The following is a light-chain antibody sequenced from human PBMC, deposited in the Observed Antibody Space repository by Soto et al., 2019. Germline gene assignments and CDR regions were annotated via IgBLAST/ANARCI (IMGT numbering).Light chain of an antibody. CDR1: QSVSSSY. CDR2: GAT. CDR3: QQYGSLPT. Sequence: VERAALSCRASQSVSSSYFAWYQQKPGQTPRLLIFGATSRATGVPDRISGSESGTDFTLTISRLEPEDFAVYYCQQYGSLPTFGQGTRLEIK. V-gene: IGKV3-20*01. J-gene: IGKJ5*01.